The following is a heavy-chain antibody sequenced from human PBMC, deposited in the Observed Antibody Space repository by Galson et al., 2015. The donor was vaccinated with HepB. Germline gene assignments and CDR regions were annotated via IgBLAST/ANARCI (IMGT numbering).Heavy chain of an antibody. Sequence: SLRLSSAASGFTFHDYPMHWVRQAPGKGVEWVPGISWNSGSIGYADAVKGRFTISRDNAKNSLYLQMNSLRAEDTALYYCAKEKADRGDWGYYYYYMDVWGKGTTVTVSS. CDR2: ISWNSGSI. CDR1: GFTFHDYP. V-gene: IGHV3-9*01. CDR3: AKEKADRGDWGYYYYYMDV. D-gene: IGHD2-21*01. J-gene: IGHJ6*03.